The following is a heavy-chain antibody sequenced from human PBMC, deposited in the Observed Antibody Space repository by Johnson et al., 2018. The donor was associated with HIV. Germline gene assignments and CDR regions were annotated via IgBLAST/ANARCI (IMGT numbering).Heavy chain of an antibody. V-gene: IGHV3-NL1*01. D-gene: IGHD2-8*02. J-gene: IGHJ3*02. CDR3: TTDELSLLVVYADAFDI. CDR1: GFTFSSYG. Sequence: QVKLVESGGGVVQPGGSLRLSCAASGFTFSSYGMHWVRQAPGKGLEWVAVISGSGGSTYYADSVKGRFTISRDNSKNTLYLQMNSLKTEDTAVYYCTTDELSLLVVYADAFDIWGQGTMVTVSS. CDR2: ISGSGGST.